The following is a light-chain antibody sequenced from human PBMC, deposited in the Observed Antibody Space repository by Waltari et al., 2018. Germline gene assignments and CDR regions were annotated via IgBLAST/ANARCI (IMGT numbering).Light chain of an antibody. CDR1: SLRSYY. CDR2: GNN. V-gene: IGLV3-19*01. J-gene: IGLJ2*01. Sequence: SSELTQDPTVSVAMGQTVRITCQGDSLRSYYASWYQQRPGQAPILVFSGNNNRPSGVPDRVSCSSSDNTAVLTITGAQAEDEASYYCHSRDASGVGGSFGGGTKLTVL. CDR3: HSRDASGVGGS.